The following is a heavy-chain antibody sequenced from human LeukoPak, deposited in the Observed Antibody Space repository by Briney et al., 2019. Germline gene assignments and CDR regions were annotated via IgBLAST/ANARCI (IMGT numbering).Heavy chain of an antibody. Sequence: SETLFLTCTVSGDSISSGGHYWSWIRQHRGKGLEWIGYIYYSGSTYYNPSLKSRVTISVDTSKNQFSLRLYSVTAADTAVYYCARGDSSGYYKLFDYWGQGTLVTVSS. CDR2: IYYSGST. CDR1: GDSISSGGHY. J-gene: IGHJ4*02. CDR3: ARGDSSGYYKLFDY. D-gene: IGHD3-22*01. V-gene: IGHV4-31*03.